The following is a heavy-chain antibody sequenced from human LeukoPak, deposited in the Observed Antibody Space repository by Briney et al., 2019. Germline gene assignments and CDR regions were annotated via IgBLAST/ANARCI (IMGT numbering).Heavy chain of an antibody. CDR3: ARDHESFDIVATIGY. V-gene: IGHV1-18*04. J-gene: IGHJ4*02. CDR1: GYTFTSYG. CDR2: ISAYNGNT. D-gene: IGHD5-12*01. Sequence: ASVKVSCKASGYTFTSYGISWGRPAPGQGLEWMGWISAYNGNTNYAQKLQGRVTMTTDTSTSTAYMELRSLRSDDTAVYYCARDHESFDIVATIGYWGQGTLVTVSS.